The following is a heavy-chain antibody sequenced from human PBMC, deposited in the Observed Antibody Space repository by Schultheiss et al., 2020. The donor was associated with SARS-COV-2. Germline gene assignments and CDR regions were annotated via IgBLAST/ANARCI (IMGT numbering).Heavy chain of an antibody. CDR1: GGTFSSYA. D-gene: IGHD3-22*01. CDR3: ARRNSSGYFTNWFDP. Sequence: SVKVSCKASGGTFSSYAISWVRQAPGQGLEWMGGIIPIFGTANYAQKFQGRVTITADESTSTAYMELSSLRSEDTAVYYCARRNSSGYFTNWFDPWGQGTLVTVSS. J-gene: IGHJ5*02. CDR2: IIPIFGTA. V-gene: IGHV1-69*13.